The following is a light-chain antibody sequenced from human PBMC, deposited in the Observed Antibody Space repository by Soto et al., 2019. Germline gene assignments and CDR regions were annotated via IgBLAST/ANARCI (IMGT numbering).Light chain of an antibody. CDR2: DDR. Sequence: VLTQPPSVSVAPGQTARVTCGGNNIGSKSVHWYQQRPGQAPVLVVYDDRDRPSGIPERFSGSNSGNTATLTISRVEAGDEADYYCQVWDSSGDHYVFGTGTKVTVL. CDR1: NIGSKS. CDR3: QVWDSSGDHYV. J-gene: IGLJ1*01. V-gene: IGLV3-21*02.